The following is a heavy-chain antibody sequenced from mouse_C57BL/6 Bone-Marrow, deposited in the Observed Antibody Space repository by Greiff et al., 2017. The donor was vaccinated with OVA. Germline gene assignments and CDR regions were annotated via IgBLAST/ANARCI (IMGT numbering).Heavy chain of an antibody. D-gene: IGHD4-1*01. CDR2: INPSTGGT. Sequence: EVQLQQSGPELVKPGASVKISCKASGYSFTGYYMNWVKQSPEKSLEWIGEINPSTGGTTSNQKFKAKATLTVDKSSSTTYMQLKSLTSEDSAVYYCASVTGTDYAMDYWGQGTSVTVSS. CDR3: ASVTGTDYAMDY. V-gene: IGHV1-42*01. J-gene: IGHJ4*01. CDR1: GYSFTGYY.